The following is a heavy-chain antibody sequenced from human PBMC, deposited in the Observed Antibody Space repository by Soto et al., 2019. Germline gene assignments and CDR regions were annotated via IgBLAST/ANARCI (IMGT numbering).Heavy chain of an antibody. CDR2: IYHSGST. V-gene: IGHV4-30-2*01. D-gene: IGHD1-1*01. Sequence: QLQLQESGSGLVRPSQTLSLTCAVSGGSISSGGYSWNWIRQPPGKGLEWIGYIYHSGSTLYNPSHKSRVTISVDKSTNQSTLKLTSVTAADTAVYYCARDQLEGNWFDPWGQGTLVTVSS. CDR1: GGSISSGGYS. J-gene: IGHJ5*02. CDR3: ARDQLEGNWFDP.